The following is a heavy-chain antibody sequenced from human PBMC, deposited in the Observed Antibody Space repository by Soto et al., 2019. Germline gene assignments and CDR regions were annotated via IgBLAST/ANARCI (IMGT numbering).Heavy chain of an antibody. J-gene: IGHJ6*02. CDR3: VKDGSSGWPYFYDMDV. CDR1: GFTFSSYG. V-gene: IGHV3-30*18. CDR2: ISYDGRNK. Sequence: PGGSLRLSCAASGFTFSSYGMHWVRQAPGKGLEWVAVISYDGRNKYYADAVKGRFTISRDNSKNTLYLQMSSLRAGDTAVYYCVKDGSSGWPYFYDMDVWGQGTTVTVSS. D-gene: IGHD6-19*01.